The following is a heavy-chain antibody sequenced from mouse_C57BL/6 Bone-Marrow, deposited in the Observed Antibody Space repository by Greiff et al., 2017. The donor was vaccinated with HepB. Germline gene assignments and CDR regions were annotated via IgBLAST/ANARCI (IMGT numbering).Heavy chain of an antibody. Sequence: EVKLQESGGGLVKPGGSLKLSCAASGFTFSDYGMHWVRQAPEKGLEWVAYISSGSSTIYYADTVKGRFTISRDNAKNTLFLQMTSLRSEDTAMYYCARKAHTVYYFDYWGQGTTLTVSS. CDR2: ISSGSSTI. J-gene: IGHJ2*01. V-gene: IGHV5-17*01. CDR3: ARKAHTVYYFDY. CDR1: GFTFSDYG. D-gene: IGHD1-1*01.